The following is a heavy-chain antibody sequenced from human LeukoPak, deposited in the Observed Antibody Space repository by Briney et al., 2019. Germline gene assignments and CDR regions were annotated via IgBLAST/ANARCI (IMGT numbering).Heavy chain of an antibody. V-gene: IGHV3-48*02. J-gene: IGHJ4*02. Sequence: PGGSLRLSCAASGFTFTSHSMNWVRQAPGKGLEWVSYISTGSNSIYYADSVKGRFTISRDNAKNSLYLQMNSLRDDDTAVYFCARGRIPVVTHFDYWGQGTLVTVSS. CDR3: ARGRIPVVTHFDY. CDR2: ISTGSNSI. D-gene: IGHD2-21*02. CDR1: GFTFTSHS.